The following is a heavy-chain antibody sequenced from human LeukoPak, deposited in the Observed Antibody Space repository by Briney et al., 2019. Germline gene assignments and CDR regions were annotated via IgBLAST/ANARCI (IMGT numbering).Heavy chain of an antibody. CDR3: ARDASTSEGWFDP. J-gene: IGHJ5*02. D-gene: IGHD2-2*01. CDR2: MNPNSGNT. V-gene: IGHV1-8*03. CDR1: GYTFTSYY. Sequence: GASVKVSCKASGYTFTSYYMHWVRQAPGQGLEWMGWMNPNSGNTGYAQKFQGRVTITRNTSISTAYMELSSLRSEDTAVYYCARDASTSEGWFDPWGQGTLVTVSS.